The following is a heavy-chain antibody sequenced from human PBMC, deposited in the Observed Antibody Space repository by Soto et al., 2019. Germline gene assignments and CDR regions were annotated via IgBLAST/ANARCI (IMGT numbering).Heavy chain of an antibody. D-gene: IGHD6-6*01. CDR3: ARDRSNSPDYFDY. J-gene: IGHJ4*02. Sequence: QVQLQESGPRLVKPSQTLSLTCTVSGGSISSDDYYWTWIRQPPGKGLEWIGYIYYSGSTYYNPSLKRRLTISLDTSKNQFSLKLSSVSAADTAVYYCARDRSNSPDYFDYWGQGTLVTVSS. V-gene: IGHV4-30-4*01. CDR1: GGSISSDDYY. CDR2: IYYSGST.